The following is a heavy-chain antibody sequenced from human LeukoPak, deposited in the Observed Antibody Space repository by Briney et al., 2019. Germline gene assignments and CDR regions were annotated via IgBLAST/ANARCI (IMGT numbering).Heavy chain of an antibody. Sequence: SETLSLTCTVSGGSISSYYWSWIRQPPGKGLEWNGYIYYSGSTNYNPSLKSRVTISVDTSKNQFSLKLSSVTAADTAVYYCARESDFWSGYYYDAFDIWGQGTMVTVSS. D-gene: IGHD3-3*01. CDR1: GGSISSYY. J-gene: IGHJ3*02. CDR3: ARESDFWSGYYYDAFDI. V-gene: IGHV4-59*01. CDR2: IYYSGST.